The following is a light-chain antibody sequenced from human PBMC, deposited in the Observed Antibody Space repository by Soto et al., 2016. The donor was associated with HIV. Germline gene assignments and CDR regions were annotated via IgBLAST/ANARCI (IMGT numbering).Light chain of an antibody. Sequence: DIQMTQSPSTLSASVGDRVTITCRASQTISTWLAWYQQKPGKAPKLLIYKASTLETGVPSRFSGSASGTEFTLTISSLQPDDFATYYCQQYNSYSRTFGQGTEVEIK. CDR3: QQYNSYSRT. V-gene: IGKV1-5*03. CDR2: KAS. CDR1: QTISTW. J-gene: IGKJ1*01.